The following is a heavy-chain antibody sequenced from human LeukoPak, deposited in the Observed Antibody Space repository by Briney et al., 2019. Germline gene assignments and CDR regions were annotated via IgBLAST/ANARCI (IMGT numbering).Heavy chain of an antibody. Sequence: SGGSLRLSCAASGFTFSDYYMSWIRQAPGKGLEWVSYISSSSSTIYYADSVKGRFTISRDNAKNSLYLQMNSLRAEDTAVYYCARVHRRFSPNWFDPWGQGTLVTVSS. CDR3: ARVHRRFSPNWFDP. CDR2: ISSSSSTI. CDR1: GFTFSDYY. J-gene: IGHJ5*02. D-gene: IGHD2/OR15-2a*01. V-gene: IGHV3-11*04.